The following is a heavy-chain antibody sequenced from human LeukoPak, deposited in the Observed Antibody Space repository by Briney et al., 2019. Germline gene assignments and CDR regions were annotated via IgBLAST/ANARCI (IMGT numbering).Heavy chain of an antibody. CDR3: ARRANYYDSSGFDY. J-gene: IGHJ4*02. V-gene: IGHV4-31*03. D-gene: IGHD3-22*01. CDR2: IYYSGST. Sequence: PSQTLSLTCTVSGGSISSGGYYWSWIRQHPGRGLEWIGYIYYSGSTYYNPSLKSRVTISVDTSKNQFSLKLSSVTAADTAVYYCARRANYYDSSGFDYWGQGTLVTVYS. CDR1: GGSISSGGYY.